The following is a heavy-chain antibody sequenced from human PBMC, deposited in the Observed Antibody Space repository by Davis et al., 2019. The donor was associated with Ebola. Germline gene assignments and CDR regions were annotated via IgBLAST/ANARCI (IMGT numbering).Heavy chain of an antibody. CDR1: GYTFTNYG. D-gene: IGHD1-1*01. J-gene: IGHJ4*02. CDR2: INPHNGNT. V-gene: IGHV1-18*04. Sequence: AASVKVSCKASGYTFTNYGITWVRQAPGQGLEWMGWINPHNGNTNYAQNVQGRVIMTSDTATTTAYMEVGSLRSDDTAVYYCARAQFPTTSDHLGQGTLVTVSS. CDR3: ARAQFPTTSDH.